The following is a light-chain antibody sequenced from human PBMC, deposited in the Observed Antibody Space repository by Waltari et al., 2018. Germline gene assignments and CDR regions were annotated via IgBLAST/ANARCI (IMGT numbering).Light chain of an antibody. J-gene: IGLJ1*01. CDR1: SRDLGCYSF. V-gene: IGLV2-14*01. Sequence: QSALTQPASVSGSPGQSITIPCTRSSRDLGCYSFVPWYQQHPGKAPKLMIYDVRHRPSGVSNRFSGSKSGNTASLTISGLQPEDEADYYCSSYTSIIPPFLFGTGTKVTVL. CDR2: DVR. CDR3: SSYTSIIPPFL.